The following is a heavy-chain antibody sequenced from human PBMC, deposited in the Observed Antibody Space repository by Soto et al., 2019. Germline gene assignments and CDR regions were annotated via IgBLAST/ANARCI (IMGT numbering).Heavy chain of an antibody. Sequence: ASVKVSCKASGYTFTSYGISWVRQAPGQGLEWMGWISAYNGNTNYAQKLQGRVTMTTDTSTSTAYMELRSLRSDDTAVYYCARGYVYCTNGVCQSNWFDPWGQGTLVTVSS. V-gene: IGHV1-18*01. CDR1: GYTFTSYG. CDR2: ISAYNGNT. J-gene: IGHJ5*02. D-gene: IGHD2-8*01. CDR3: ARGYVYCTNGVCQSNWFDP.